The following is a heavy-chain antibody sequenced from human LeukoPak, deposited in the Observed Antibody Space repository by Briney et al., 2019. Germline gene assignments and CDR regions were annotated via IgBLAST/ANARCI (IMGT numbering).Heavy chain of an antibody. CDR1: GFTFSSYA. CDR2: INTDGSST. D-gene: IGHD1-26*01. Sequence: GGSLRLSCAASGFTFSSYAMSWVRQAPGKGLVWVSRINTDGSSTSYADSVKGRFTISRDNAKNTLYLQMNSLSAADTAVYSCAREYSRGSSSPGYRGQGTLVTVSS. CDR3: AREYSRGSSSPGY. J-gene: IGHJ4*02. V-gene: IGHV3-74*01.